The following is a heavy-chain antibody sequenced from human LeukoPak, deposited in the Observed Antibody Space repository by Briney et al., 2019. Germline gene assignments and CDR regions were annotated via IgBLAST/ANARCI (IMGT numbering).Heavy chain of an antibody. CDR2: ISSNGGST. CDR3: ARVMPPYCSGGSCHSDY. J-gene: IGHJ4*02. CDR1: GFTFSTYA. V-gene: IGHV3-64*01. Sequence: GGPLRLSRAASGFTFSTYAMHWVRQAPGKGLEYVSVISSNGGSTYYANSVEGRFTISRDNSKNTLYLQMGSLRAEDMAVYYCARVMPPYCSGGSCHSDYWGQGTVVTVSS. D-gene: IGHD2-15*01.